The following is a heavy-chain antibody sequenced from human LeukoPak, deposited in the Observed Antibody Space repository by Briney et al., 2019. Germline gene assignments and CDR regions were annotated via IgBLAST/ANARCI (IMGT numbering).Heavy chain of an antibody. V-gene: IGHV1-18*04. CDR2: ISAYNGNT. J-gene: IGHJ4*02. Sequence: GASVKVSFKSSGYTFTSYGISGVRQAPGQGLEWMGWISAYNGNTNYAQKLKGRVTMNTDTSTSTDYMELRSLRSDDTAVYYCARDDYYYDSSGYPRFDFWGQGPLVTVSS. CDR1: GYTFTSYG. CDR3: ARDDYYYDSSGYPRFDF. D-gene: IGHD3-22*01.